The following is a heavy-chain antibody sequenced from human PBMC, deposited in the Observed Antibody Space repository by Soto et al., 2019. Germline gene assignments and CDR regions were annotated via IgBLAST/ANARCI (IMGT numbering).Heavy chain of an antibody. Sequence: QVQLVQSGAEVKKPGASVKVSCKASGYTFTSYAMHWVRQAPGQRLEWMGWINAGNGNTNYSQKFQGRVTITRDTSASTAYMELSSLRSEDTAVYYCARAYSSSWYAYWGQGTLVTVSS. CDR3: ARAYSSSWYAY. D-gene: IGHD6-13*01. CDR2: INAGNGNT. CDR1: GYTFTSYA. V-gene: IGHV1-3*01. J-gene: IGHJ4*02.